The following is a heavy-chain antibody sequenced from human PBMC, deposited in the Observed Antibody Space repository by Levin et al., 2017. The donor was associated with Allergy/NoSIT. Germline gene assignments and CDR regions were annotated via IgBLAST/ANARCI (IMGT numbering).Heavy chain of an antibody. CDR1: GFTFSSYG. CDR3: ARDAITMVQGPVIYFDY. D-gene: IGHD3-10*01. J-gene: IGHJ4*02. Sequence: GESLKISCAASGFTFSSYGMHWVRQAPGKGLEWVAVIWYDGSNKYYADSVKGRFTISRDNSKNTLYLQMNSLRAEDTAVYYCARDAITMVQGPVIYFDYWGQGTLVTVSS. CDR2: IWYDGSNK. V-gene: IGHV3-33*01.